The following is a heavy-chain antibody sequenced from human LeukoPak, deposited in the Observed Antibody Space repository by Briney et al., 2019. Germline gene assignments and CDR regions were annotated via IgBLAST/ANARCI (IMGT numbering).Heavy chain of an antibody. D-gene: IGHD3-22*01. V-gene: IGHV4-39*01. CDR3: ARRDDSSGYHKIFDY. CDR1: GYSISSGPYY. Sequence: PSETLSLTCTVYGYSISSGPYYWGWIRQPPGKGLEWIGNIYYGENTYYNPSLKSRVTISIDTSNNQFYLKLSSLTAADTAVYYCARRDDSSGYHKIFDYWGQGTLVTVSS. J-gene: IGHJ4*02. CDR2: IYYGENT.